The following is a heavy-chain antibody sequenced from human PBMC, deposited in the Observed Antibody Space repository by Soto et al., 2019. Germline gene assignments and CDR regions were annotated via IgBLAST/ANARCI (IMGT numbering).Heavy chain of an antibody. CDR2: IRKDGGSI. CDR3: VRDRYTMIDFWSAFSSD. V-gene: IGHV3-23*04. D-gene: IGHD3-3*01. CDR1: GFTFSSSP. Sequence: EVQLVQSGGGLVQPGGSLRLSCAASGFTFSSSPMSWVRQVPGKGLEWISAIRKDGGSIYYGDSVKGRFTISRDNSKNTSSLRMKNLRAEDTAIYYCVRDRYTMIDFWSAFSSDGGQGALVIVS. J-gene: IGHJ4*02.